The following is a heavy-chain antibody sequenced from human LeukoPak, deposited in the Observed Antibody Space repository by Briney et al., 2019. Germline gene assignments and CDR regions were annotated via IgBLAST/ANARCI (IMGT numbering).Heavy chain of an antibody. V-gene: IGHV1-2*06. Sequence: ASVKVSCKASGYTFTGYYMHWVRQAPGQGLEWMGRINPNSGGTNYAQKFQGRVTMTRDTSISTAYMELSRLRSDDTAVYYCAASTTVTTYFNFDYWGQGTLVTVSS. J-gene: IGHJ4*02. CDR2: INPNSGGT. CDR3: AASTTVTTYFNFDY. D-gene: IGHD4-17*01. CDR1: GYTFTGYY.